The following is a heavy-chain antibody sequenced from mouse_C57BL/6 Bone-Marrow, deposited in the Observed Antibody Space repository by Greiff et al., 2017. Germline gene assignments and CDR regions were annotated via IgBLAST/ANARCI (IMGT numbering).Heavy chain of an antibody. J-gene: IGHJ2*01. Sequence: VKLQESGAELARPGASVKLSCKASGYTFTSYGISWVKQRTGQGLEWIGEIYPRSGNTYYNEKFKGKATLTADKSSSTAYMELRSLTSDDSAVYFCARGDYSYFDYWGQGTTLTVSS. V-gene: IGHV1-81*01. CDR2: IYPRSGNT. CDR1: GYTFTSYG. D-gene: IGHD1-1*01. CDR3: ARGDYSYFDY.